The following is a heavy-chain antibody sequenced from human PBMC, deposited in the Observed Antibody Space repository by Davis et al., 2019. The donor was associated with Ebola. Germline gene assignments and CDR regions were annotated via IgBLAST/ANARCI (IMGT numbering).Heavy chain of an antibody. V-gene: IGHV4-39*07. J-gene: IGHJ6*02. CDR1: GGSISSSSYY. D-gene: IGHD2-15*01. Sequence: SETLSLTCTVSGGSISSSSYYWGWIRQPPGKGLEWIGSIYYSGSTYYNPSLKSRVTISVDTSKNQFSLKLSSVTAADTAVYYCARSREYCSGGSCFLYYYGMDVWGQGTTVTVSS. CDR2: IYYSGST. CDR3: ARSREYCSGGSCFLYYYGMDV.